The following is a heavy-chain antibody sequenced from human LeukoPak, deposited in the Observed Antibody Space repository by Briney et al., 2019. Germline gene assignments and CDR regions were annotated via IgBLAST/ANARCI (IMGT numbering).Heavy chain of an antibody. Sequence: ASVKVSCKASGGTFSSYAISWVRQAPGQGLEWMGRIIPILGIANYAQKFQGRATITADKSTSTAYMELSSLRSEDTAVYYCARGGDGYNYHNSPPGYWGQGTLVTVSS. D-gene: IGHD5-24*01. J-gene: IGHJ4*02. CDR1: GGTFSSYA. V-gene: IGHV1-69*04. CDR2: IIPILGIA. CDR3: ARGGDGYNYHNSPPGY.